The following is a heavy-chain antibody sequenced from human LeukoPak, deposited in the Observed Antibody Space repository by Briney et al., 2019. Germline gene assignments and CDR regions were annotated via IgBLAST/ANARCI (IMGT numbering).Heavy chain of an antibody. CDR3: VRDLDLGGYSSFVS. CDR1: GFTFSSYFW. V-gene: IGHV3-74*01. Sequence: GGSLRLSCAASGFTFSSYFWMHWVRQAPGKGLVCVSRMNSDGGSSTYAVYVKGRFTISRDNAKNTLYLQMNAVRAEDTAVYYCVRDLDLGGYSSFVSWGQGALVTVSS. CDR2: MNSDGGSS. D-gene: IGHD4-23*01. J-gene: IGHJ4*02.